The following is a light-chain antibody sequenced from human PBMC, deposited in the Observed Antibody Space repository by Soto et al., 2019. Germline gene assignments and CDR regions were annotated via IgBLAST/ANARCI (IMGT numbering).Light chain of an antibody. Sequence: EIVMTQSPATLSVSTGERATLSCRASQSVSSNLAWYQQKPGQAPRLLIYGASTRATGIPARFSGSGSGTEFTLTISSLQSEDFAVYYCQQYNNWSGTFGQGTNLEIK. CDR2: GAS. V-gene: IGKV3D-15*01. J-gene: IGKJ2*01. CDR3: QQYNNWSGT. CDR1: QSVSSN.